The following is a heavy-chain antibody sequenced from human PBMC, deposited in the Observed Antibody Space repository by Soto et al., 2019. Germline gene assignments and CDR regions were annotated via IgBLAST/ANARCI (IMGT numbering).Heavy chain of an antibody. D-gene: IGHD5-12*01. CDR2: IYYSGIT. Sequence: QLQLQESGPGLVKPSETLSLTCTVSGGSISSSSHYWGWSYYWGWICQPPGKGLAWIGTIYYSGITNSHPSLTSPVTISVDTCTHQFSLELSSVTAADPAVYYCARLSVGRWLHPAYFDYWGQGTLVTVSS. J-gene: IGHJ4*02. CDR1: GGSISSSSHYWGWSYY. V-gene: IGHV4-39*01. CDR3: ARLSVGRWLHPAYFDY.